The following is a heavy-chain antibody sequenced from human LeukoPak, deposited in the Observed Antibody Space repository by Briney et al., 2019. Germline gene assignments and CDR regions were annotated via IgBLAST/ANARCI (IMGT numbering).Heavy chain of an antibody. J-gene: IGHJ6*03. D-gene: IGHD6-13*01. CDR2: INHSGST. V-gene: IGHV4-34*01. CDR3: ARDRRAHSSWYPYYYYYMDV. Sequence: PSETLSLTCAVYGGSFSGYYWSWIRQPPGKGLEWIGEINHSGSTNYNPSLKSRVTISVDTSKNQFSLKLSSVTAADTAVYYCARDRRAHSSWYPYYYYYMDVWGKGTTVTVSS. CDR1: GGSFSGYY.